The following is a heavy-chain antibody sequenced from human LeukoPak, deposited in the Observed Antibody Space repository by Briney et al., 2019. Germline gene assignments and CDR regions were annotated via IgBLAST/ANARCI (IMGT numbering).Heavy chain of an antibody. CDR1: GFTFSSYS. CDR2: ISSGDDTI. CDR3: ARDQVQYSRSRTLSY. V-gene: IGHV3-48*04. Sequence: GGSLRLSCAASGFTFSSYSMNWIRQAPGKGLEWVSYISSGDDTIYYADSVKGRFTISRDNANNLLYLQMKSLRAEDTAVYYCARDQVQYSRSRTLSYWGQGTLVTVSS. D-gene: IGHD6-13*01. J-gene: IGHJ4*02.